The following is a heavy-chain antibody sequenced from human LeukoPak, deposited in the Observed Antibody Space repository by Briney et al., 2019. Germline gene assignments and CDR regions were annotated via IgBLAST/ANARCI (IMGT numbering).Heavy chain of an antibody. V-gene: IGHV3-7*04. CDR1: GFTFSSYW. CDR2: IKQDGSEK. J-gene: IGHJ4*02. CDR3: AGVVATSVPPLTDY. Sequence: VGSLGLSCAASGFTFSSYWMSWVRRAPGKGLEWVANIKQDGSEKYYVDSVKGRFTISRDNAKNSLYLQMNSLRAEDTAVYYCAGVVATSVPPLTDYWGQGTLVTVSS. D-gene: IGHD5-12*01.